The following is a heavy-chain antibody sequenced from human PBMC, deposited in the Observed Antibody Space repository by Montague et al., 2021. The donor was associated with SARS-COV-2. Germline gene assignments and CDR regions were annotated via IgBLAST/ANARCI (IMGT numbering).Heavy chain of an antibody. D-gene: IGHD3-22*01. CDR2: TDYNGGA. V-gene: IGHV4-39*01. Sequence: SETLSLTCTVSGGSISSISYYWGWIRGSPGTGLGRLGRTDYNGGAFRSRSLKHRSTMSVEPSKNQCSLKLSSVTAADTAVFYCVRHRGYYQDISGDFDYWAQGTLVIVSS. J-gene: IGHJ4*02. CDR3: VRHRGYYQDISGDFDY. CDR1: GGSISSISYY.